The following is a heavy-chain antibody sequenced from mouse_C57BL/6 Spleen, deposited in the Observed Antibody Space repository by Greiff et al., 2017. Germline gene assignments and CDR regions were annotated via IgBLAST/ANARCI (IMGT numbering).Heavy chain of an antibody. Sequence: QVTLKESGPGILQPSQTLSLTCSFSGFSLSTFGMGVGWIRQPSGKGLEWLAPIWWDDDKYYTPALKRRLTISKDTSKNQVFLKIANVDTADTATYYCARTYYGNLNWYFDVWGTGTTVTVSS. CDR1: GFSLSTFGMG. D-gene: IGHD2-10*01. CDR3: ARTYYGNLNWYFDV. V-gene: IGHV8-8*01. J-gene: IGHJ1*03. CDR2: IWWDDDK.